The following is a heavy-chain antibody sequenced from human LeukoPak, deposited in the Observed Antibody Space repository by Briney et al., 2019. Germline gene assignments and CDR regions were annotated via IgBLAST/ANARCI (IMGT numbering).Heavy chain of an antibody. Sequence: PGGSLRLSCTGSRFDFSYYGMHWVRQAPGKGLEWVSAISGSGGSTYYADSVKGRFTISRDNSKNTLYLQMNSLRAEDTAVYYCAKAGVVGAAAWYFDLWGRGTLVTVSS. J-gene: IGHJ2*01. CDR1: RFDFSYYG. D-gene: IGHD1-26*01. CDR3: AKAGVVGAAAWYFDL. CDR2: ISGSGGST. V-gene: IGHV3-23*01.